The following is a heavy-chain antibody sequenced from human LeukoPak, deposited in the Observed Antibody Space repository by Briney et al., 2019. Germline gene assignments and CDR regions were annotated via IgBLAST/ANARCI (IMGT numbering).Heavy chain of an antibody. V-gene: IGHV3-30*02. CDR3: ASLVGYCSGGSCYSSYYFDY. J-gene: IGHJ4*02. CDR1: GFTFSSYG. Sequence: GGSLRLSCAASGFTFSSYGMHWVRQAPGKGLEWVAFIRDDGSNKHYADSVKGRFTISRDNSKNTLYVQMNSLRADDTAVYYCASLVGYCSGGSCYSSYYFDYWGQGTLVTVSS. CDR2: IRDDGSNK. D-gene: IGHD2-15*01.